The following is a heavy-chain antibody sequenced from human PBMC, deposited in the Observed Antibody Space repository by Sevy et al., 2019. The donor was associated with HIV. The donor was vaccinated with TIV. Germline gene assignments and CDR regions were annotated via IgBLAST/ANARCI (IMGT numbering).Heavy chain of an antibody. D-gene: IGHD3-16*01. CDR3: ARQETVRGGIRSGRTYYFDY. J-gene: IGHJ4*02. CDR2: IYYSGST. CDR1: GGSISSGGYY. V-gene: IGHV4-31*03. Sequence: SETLSLTCTVSGGSISSGGYYWSWIRQHPGKGLEWIGYIYYSGSTYYNPSLKSRVTISVDTSKNQFSLKLSSVTAAVTTVYYCARQETVRGGIRSGRTYYFDYWGQGTLVTVSS.